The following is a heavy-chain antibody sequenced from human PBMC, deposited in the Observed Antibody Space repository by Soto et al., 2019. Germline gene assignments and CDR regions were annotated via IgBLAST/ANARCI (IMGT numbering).Heavy chain of an antibody. CDR3: ARDFATHCSGSTCYPYAY. D-gene: IGHD2-15*01. CDR1: GFSFNDNW. CDR2: LKSDGRDT. J-gene: IGHJ4*02. Sequence: PGGSLRLSCAASGFSFNDNWMHWVRQVPGKGLMWVSRLKSDGRDTIYADSVKGRFTVSRDSAKNTLYLQMNSLRVEDTAVYYCARDFATHCSGSTCYPYAYWGQGALVTVSS. V-gene: IGHV3-74*01.